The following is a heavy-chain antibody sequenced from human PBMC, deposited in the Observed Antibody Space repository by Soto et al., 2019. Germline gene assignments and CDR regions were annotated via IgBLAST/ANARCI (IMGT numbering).Heavy chain of an antibody. D-gene: IGHD1-1*01. CDR3: AKHPVLPPYYFYYMDV. CDR2: IGGSGGYT. Sequence: GGSLRLSCAASGFTFSSYAMSWVRQAPGKGLEWVSAIGGSGGYTYYADSVKGRFTISRDNSKNTLYLQMNSLRAEDTAVYYCAKHPVLPPYYFYYMDVWGKGTTVTVSS. J-gene: IGHJ6*03. V-gene: IGHV3-23*01. CDR1: GFTFSSYA.